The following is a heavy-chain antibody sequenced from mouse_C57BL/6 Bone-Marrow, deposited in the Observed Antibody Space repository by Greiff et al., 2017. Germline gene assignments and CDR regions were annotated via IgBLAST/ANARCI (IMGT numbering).Heavy chain of an antibody. CDR2: SRNKANDYTT. J-gene: IGHJ4*01. CDR3: ARDAGGSSYYYAMDY. D-gene: IGHD1-3*01. Sequence: DVKLVESGGGLVQSGRSLRLSCATSGFTFSDFYMEWVRQAPGKGLEWIAASRNKANDYTTEYSASVKGRFIVSRDTSQSILYLQMNALRAEDTAIYYCARDAGGSSYYYAMDYWGQGTSVTVSS. CDR1: GFTFSDFY. V-gene: IGHV7-1*01.